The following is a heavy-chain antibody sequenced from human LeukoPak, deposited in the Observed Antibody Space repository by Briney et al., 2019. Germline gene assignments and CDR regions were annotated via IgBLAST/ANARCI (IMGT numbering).Heavy chain of an antibody. D-gene: IGHD5-12*01. Sequence: PSETLSLTCAVSGGSISSGGYSWSWIRQPPGKGLEWIGYIYHSGSTYYNPSLKSRVTISVDRSKNQFSLKLSSVTAADTAVYYCARDNRGRLHAFDIWGQGTMVTVTS. V-gene: IGHV4-30-2*01. CDR3: ARDNRGRLHAFDI. CDR2: IYHSGST. CDR1: GGSISSGGYS. J-gene: IGHJ3*02.